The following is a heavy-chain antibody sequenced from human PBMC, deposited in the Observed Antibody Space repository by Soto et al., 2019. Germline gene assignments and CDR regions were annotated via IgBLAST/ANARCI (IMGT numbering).Heavy chain of an antibody. D-gene: IGHD2-21*01. CDR3: TRLSGDHSAFFYYGMDA. Sequence: GGSLRLSCAASGFTFSTYWMNWVRQAPGKGLVWLAGIKSDGTIANSADSVKGRFTISRDNAQNILYLQTNSLRAEDTAVYYCTRLSGDHSAFFYYGMDAWGQGTTVTVSS. CDR2: IKSDGTIA. V-gene: IGHV3-74*01. CDR1: GFTFSTYW. J-gene: IGHJ6*02.